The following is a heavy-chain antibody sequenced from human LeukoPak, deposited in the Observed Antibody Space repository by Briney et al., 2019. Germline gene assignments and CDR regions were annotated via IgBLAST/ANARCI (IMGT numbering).Heavy chain of an antibody. J-gene: IGHJ4*02. CDR1: VYSFTSYW. CDR3: ARQFCSGGSCYSSFDY. V-gene: IGHV5-51*01. CDR2: IYPGDSDT. D-gene: IGHD2-15*01. Sequence: GESLKISCETSVYSFTSYWIGWVRQMPGKGLEWMGIIYPGDSDTRYRPSFQGQVTISADKSISTAYLQWSSLKASDTAMYYCARQFCSGGSCYSSFDYWGRETLVTVP.